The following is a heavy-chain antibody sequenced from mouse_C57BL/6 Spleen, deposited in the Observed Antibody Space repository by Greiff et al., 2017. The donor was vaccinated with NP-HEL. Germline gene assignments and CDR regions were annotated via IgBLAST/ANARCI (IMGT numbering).Heavy chain of an antibody. CDR2: IYPGDGDT. V-gene: IGHV1-82*01. D-gene: IGHD2-14*01. Sequence: VKLQESGPELVKPGASVKISCKASGYAFSSSWMNWVKQRPGKGLEWIGRIYPGDGDTNYNGKFKGKATLTADKSSSTAYMQLSSLTSEDSAVYFCAREGTPLSYAMDDWGQGTSVTVSS. CDR1: GYAFSSSW. J-gene: IGHJ4*01. CDR3: AREGTPLSYAMDD.